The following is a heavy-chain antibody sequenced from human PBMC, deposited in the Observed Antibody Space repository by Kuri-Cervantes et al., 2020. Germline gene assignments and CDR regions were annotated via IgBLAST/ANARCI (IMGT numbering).Heavy chain of an antibody. CDR3: ARAADFWSGYNYYYMDV. Sequence: ASVKVSCKASGYTFTSYDINWVRQATGQGLEWMGWMNPNSGNTGYAQKFQGRVTITADESTSTAYMELSSLRSEDTAVYYCARAADFWSGYNYYYMDVWGKGTTVTVSS. CDR2: MNPNSGNT. V-gene: IGHV1-8*01. J-gene: IGHJ6*03. D-gene: IGHD3-3*01. CDR1: GYTFTSYD.